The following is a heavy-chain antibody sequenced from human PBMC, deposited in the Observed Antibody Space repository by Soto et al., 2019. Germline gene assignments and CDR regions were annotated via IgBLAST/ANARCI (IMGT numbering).Heavy chain of an antibody. CDR3: ARLYCSGGSCYPRRYYVMDV. CDR2: IYYSGST. V-gene: IGHV4-39*01. CDR1: GGSISSSSYY. Sequence: SETLSLTCTVSGGSISSSSYYWGWIRQPPGKGLEWIGSIYYSGSTYYNPSLKSRVTISVDTSKNQFSLKLSSVTAADTAVYYCARLYCSGGSCYPRRYYVMDVWGQGTTVTVSS. D-gene: IGHD2-15*01. J-gene: IGHJ6*02.